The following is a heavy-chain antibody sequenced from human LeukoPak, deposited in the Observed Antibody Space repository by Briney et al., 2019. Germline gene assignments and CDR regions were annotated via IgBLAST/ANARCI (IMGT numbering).Heavy chain of an antibody. D-gene: IGHD4-17*01. Sequence: PGGSLRLSCAASGFTFSNAWMSWVRQAPGKGLEWVGHIKSKTNGETTDYPAPVKGRFTISRDDSKNTLYLQMNSLKTEDTAVYYCTTFALDYGDYSFDYWGQGTLVTVSS. CDR2: IKSKTNGETT. J-gene: IGHJ4*02. CDR1: GFTFSNAW. V-gene: IGHV3-15*01. CDR3: TTFALDYGDYSFDY.